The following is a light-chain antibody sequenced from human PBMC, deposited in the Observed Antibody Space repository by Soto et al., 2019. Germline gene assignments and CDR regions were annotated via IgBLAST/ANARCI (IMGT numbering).Light chain of an antibody. CDR1: QYVSNK. J-gene: IGKJ1*01. Sequence: EIVMTQSPATLSVSPGETATLSCRASQYVSNKVAWYQQKPGQAPSLLIYAASSRATGIPDRFSGGGSGTDFTLTISRLEPEDFAVYYCQQCGSSPWTFGQGTKVDIK. CDR2: AAS. CDR3: QQCGSSPWT. V-gene: IGKV3-20*01.